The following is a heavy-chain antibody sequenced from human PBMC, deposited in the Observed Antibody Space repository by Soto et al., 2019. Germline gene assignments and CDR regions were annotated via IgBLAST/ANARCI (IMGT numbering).Heavy chain of an antibody. Sequence: QVQLQESGPGLVKPSGTLSLTCAVSGGSISSSNWWSWVRQPPGKGLEWIGEIYHSGSTNYNPSLKSRVTISVDKSKNQFSLKLSSVTAADTAVYYCARDGIYHGIAAAGGWFDPWGQGTLVTVSS. CDR2: IYHSGST. CDR3: ARDGIYHGIAAAGGWFDP. V-gene: IGHV4-4*02. CDR1: GGSISSSNW. J-gene: IGHJ5*02. D-gene: IGHD6-13*01.